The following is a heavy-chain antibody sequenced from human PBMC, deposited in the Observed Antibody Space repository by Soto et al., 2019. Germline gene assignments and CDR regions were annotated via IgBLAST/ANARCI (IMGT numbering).Heavy chain of an antibody. V-gene: IGHV3-21*01. CDR1: GFTFSSYS. J-gene: IGHJ4*02. D-gene: IGHD6-13*01. CDR2: ISSSSSYI. Sequence: GSLRLSCAASGFTFSSYSMNWVRQAPGKGLEWVSSISSSSSYIYYADSVKGRFTISRDNAKNSLYLQMNSLRAEDTAVYYCARRGYSSSWYADYWGQGTLVTVSS. CDR3: ARRGYSSSWYADY.